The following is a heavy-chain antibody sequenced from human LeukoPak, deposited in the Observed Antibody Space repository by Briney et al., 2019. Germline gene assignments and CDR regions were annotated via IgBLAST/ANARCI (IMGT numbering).Heavy chain of an antibody. Sequence: GGFLRLSCAASGLNFSSRWMNWVRQAPGKGLVWVSRIASDGSSTTYADSVKGRFSISRDNAKNTLYLQMNSLRVEDTAVYYCARGRPHGNDYWGQGTLVTVSS. CDR1: GLNFSSRW. V-gene: IGHV3-74*01. CDR2: IASDGSST. CDR3: ARGRPHGNDY. D-gene: IGHD4-23*01. J-gene: IGHJ4*02.